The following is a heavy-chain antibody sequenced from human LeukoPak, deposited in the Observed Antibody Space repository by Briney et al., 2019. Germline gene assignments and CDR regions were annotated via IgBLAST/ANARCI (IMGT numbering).Heavy chain of an antibody. D-gene: IGHD1-26*01. Sequence: GGSLRLSCAASGFTFTSYWLHWVRQAPGKGLVRVSRINTDGSGTTYADSVKGRFTISRDNAKNTLSLQMNSLRAEDTAVYYCARGGSPPEALGDTFDIWGQGTMVTVSS. CDR2: INTDGSGT. CDR3: ARGGSPPEALGDTFDI. J-gene: IGHJ3*02. CDR1: GFTFTSYW. V-gene: IGHV3-74*03.